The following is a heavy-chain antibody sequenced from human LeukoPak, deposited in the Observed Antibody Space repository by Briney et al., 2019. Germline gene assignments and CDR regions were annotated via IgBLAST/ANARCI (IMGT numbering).Heavy chain of an antibody. V-gene: IGHV5-51*01. D-gene: IGHD3-22*01. CDR3: ARRHYYDSSGYFHYFDY. Sequence: GESLKISCKGSGYSFTSYWIGWVRQMPGKGLEWMGIIYPGDSDTRYSPSFQGQVTISADKSISTAYLQWSSLKASDTAMYYCARRHYYDSSGYFHYFDYWGQGTLVTVSS. CDR2: IYPGDSDT. J-gene: IGHJ4*02. CDR1: GYSFTSYW.